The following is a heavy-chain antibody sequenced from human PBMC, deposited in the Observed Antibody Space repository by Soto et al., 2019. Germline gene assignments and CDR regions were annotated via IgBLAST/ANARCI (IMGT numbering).Heavy chain of an antibody. D-gene: IGHD3-22*01. J-gene: IGHJ4*02. CDR1: GGTFSSYA. V-gene: IGHV1-69*06. CDR3: ARRYSSGYHYYFDY. Sequence: ASVKVSCKASGGTFSSYAISWVRQAPGQGLEWMGGIIPIFGTANYAQKFQGRVTITADKSTSTAYMELSSLRSEDTAVYYCARRYSSGYHYYFDYWGQGTLVTVSS. CDR2: IIPIFGTA.